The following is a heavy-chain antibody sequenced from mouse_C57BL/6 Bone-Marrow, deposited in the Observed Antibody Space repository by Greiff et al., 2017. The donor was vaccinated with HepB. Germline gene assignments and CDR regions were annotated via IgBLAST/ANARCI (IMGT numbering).Heavy chain of an antibody. V-gene: IGHV1-81*01. J-gene: IGHJ3*01. CDR3: ASPVYPAY. CDR1: GYTFTSYG. Sequence: VQLQQSGAELARPGASVKLSCKASGYTFTSYGISWVKQRTGQGLEWIGEIYPRSGNTYYNEKFKGKATLTADKASSTAYMELRSLTSEDSAVYFCASPVYPAYWGQGTLVTVSA. CDR2: IYPRSGNT. D-gene: IGHD1-1*01.